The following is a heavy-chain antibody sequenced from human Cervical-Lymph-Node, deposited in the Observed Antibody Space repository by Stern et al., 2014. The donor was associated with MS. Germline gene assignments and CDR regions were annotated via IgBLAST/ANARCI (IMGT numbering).Heavy chain of an antibody. V-gene: IGHV3-30*03. CDR1: GFTFSSYG. J-gene: IGHJ4*02. CDR2: ISYDGNHK. CDR3: ARDYEDTSMLFDH. D-gene: IGHD2-8*01. Sequence: QVQLVESGGAVVQPGRALRLSCAASGFTFSSYGMHWVRQAPGTGLAWVTVISYDGNHKYYAASVKGRFTISRDNSKNTLHLQMNSVTPDDTAIYYCARDYEDTSMLFDHWGQGTLVTVSS.